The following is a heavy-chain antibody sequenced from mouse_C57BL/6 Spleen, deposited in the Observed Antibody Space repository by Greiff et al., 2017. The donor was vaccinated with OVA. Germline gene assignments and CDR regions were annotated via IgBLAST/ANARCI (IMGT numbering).Heavy chain of an antibody. CDR1: GYTFTSYW. CDR3: ARRGRWYFDV. V-gene: IGHV1-52*01. J-gene: IGHJ1*03. Sequence: QQSCKASGYTFTSYWMHWVKQRPIQGLEWIGNIDPSDSETHYNQKFKDKATLTVDKSSSTAYMQLSSLTSEDSAVCYCARRGRWYFDVWGTGTTVTVSS. CDR2: IDPSDSET.